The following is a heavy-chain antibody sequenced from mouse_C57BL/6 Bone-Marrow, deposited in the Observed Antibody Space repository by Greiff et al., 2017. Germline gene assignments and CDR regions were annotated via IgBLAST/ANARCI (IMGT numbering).Heavy chain of an antibody. CDR3: ARFCRRGAMDY. CDR1: GYTFTSYW. V-gene: IGHV1-64*01. Sequence: QVQLQQPGAELVKPGASVTLSCKASGYTFTSYWMHWVKQRPGQGLEWIGMIHPNSGSTNYNEKFKSKATLTVDKSSSTAYMQLSSLTSEDSAVYDCARFCRRGAMDYWGQGTSVTVSS. CDR2: IHPNSGST. J-gene: IGHJ4*01.